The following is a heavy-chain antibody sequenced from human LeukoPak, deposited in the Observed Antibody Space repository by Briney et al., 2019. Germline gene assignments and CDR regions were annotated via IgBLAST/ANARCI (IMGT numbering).Heavy chain of an antibody. Sequence: PSETLSLTCTVSGGSISSYYWSWIRQPPGKEREGIGYIYYSGSTNYNPSLKSRVTISVDTPKNQFSLKLSSVTAAATAVYCCARASVTVTRGFDYWGQGTLVTVSS. CDR2: IYYSGST. J-gene: IGHJ4*02. CDR1: GGSISSYY. V-gene: IGHV4-59*01. CDR3: ARASVTVTRGFDY. D-gene: IGHD4-17*01.